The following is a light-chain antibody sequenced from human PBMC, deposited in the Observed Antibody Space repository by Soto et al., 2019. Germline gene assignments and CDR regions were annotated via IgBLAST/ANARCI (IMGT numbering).Light chain of an antibody. CDR2: EVS. J-gene: IGLJ1*01. V-gene: IGLV2-14*01. CDR1: SSDVGGYNY. Sequence: QSALTQPASVSGSPGQSITISCTGTSSDVGGYNYVSWYQQHPGKAPKLLLYEVSNRPPGVSNRFSGSKSGNTASLTISGLRAEDEADYYCSSYTSSSIDYVFGTGTKLTVL. CDR3: SSYTSSSIDYV.